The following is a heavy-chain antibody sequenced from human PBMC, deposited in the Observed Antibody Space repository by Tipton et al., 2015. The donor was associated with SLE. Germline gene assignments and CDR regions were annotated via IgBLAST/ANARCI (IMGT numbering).Heavy chain of an antibody. V-gene: IGHV4-59*12. CDR2: FSNTGST. Sequence: TLSLTCIVSGGSISSSYWSWIRQPPGKGLEWIGCFSNTGSTNFNPSLKSRVTISVDTSKNQFSLKLTSVTAADTAVYYCARVGWDLLWFGEYQPHNWFDPWGQGTLVTVSS. CDR3: ARVGWDLLWFGEYQPHNWFDP. J-gene: IGHJ5*02. CDR1: GGSISSSY. D-gene: IGHD3-10*01.